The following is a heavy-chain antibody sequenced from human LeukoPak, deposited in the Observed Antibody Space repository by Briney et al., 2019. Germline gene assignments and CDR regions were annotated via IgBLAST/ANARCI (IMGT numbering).Heavy chain of an antibody. Sequence: GESLKISCKASGYSFTSYWITWVRQMPGKGLECMGKIDPSDSYTYYSPSFQGHVTISADRTISTAYLQWSSLKASDTAMYYCARPRGYCSGGSCQSVLDYWGQGTLVTVSS. CDR3: ARPRGYCSGGSCQSVLDY. J-gene: IGHJ4*02. CDR2: IDPSDSYT. V-gene: IGHV5-10-1*01. D-gene: IGHD2-15*01. CDR1: GYSFTSYW.